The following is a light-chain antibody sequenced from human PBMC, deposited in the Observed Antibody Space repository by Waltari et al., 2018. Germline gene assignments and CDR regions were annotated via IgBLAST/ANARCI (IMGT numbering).Light chain of an antibody. CDR3: AAWDDSLDGVI. Sequence: QSVLTQPPSASGTPGPRVTISCSGSTTNIGSHTVNWYHHLPGTAPKLPIFSNFLRPSGVPDRISGSKSGASASLAISGRQSEDEGVYYCAAWDDSLDGVIFGGGTKLTVL. V-gene: IGLV1-44*01. CDR2: SNF. J-gene: IGLJ2*01. CDR1: TTNIGSHT.